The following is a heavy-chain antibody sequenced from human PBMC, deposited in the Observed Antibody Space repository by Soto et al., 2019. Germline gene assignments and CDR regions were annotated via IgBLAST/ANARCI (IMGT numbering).Heavy chain of an antibody. Sequence: SETLSLTCTVSGGSISSGGYYWSWIRQHPGKGLEWIGYIYYSGSTYYNPSLKRRVTISVDTSKNQFSLKLSSVTAADTAVYYCARAYFTMVRGATRVDYYYYGMDVWGQGTTVTSP. V-gene: IGHV4-31*03. D-gene: IGHD3-10*01. CDR1: GGSISSGGYY. CDR2: IYYSGST. J-gene: IGHJ6*02. CDR3: ARAYFTMVRGATRVDYYYYGMDV.